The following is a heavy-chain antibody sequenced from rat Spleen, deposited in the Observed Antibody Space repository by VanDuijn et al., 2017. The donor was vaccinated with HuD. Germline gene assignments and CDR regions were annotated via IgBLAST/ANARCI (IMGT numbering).Heavy chain of an antibody. CDR1: GFTFSDYN. V-gene: IGHV2-1*01. CDR2: IWSGGST. D-gene: IGHD5-1*01. J-gene: IGHJ2*01. CDR3: TSPRLGVDWYFAF. Sequence: VQLVESDGGLVQPGRSLKLSCAASGFTFSDYNMAWVRQPPGKGLEWMGAIWSGGSTDYNSALKSRLSISRDTSKSQVFLKMNSLQTEDTAIYFCTSPRLGVDWYFAFWGQGVMFTVSS.